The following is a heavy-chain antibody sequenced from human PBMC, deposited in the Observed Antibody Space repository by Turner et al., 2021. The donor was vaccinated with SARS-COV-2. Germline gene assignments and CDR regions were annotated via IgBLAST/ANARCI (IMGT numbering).Heavy chain of an antibody. Sequence: QVQLAEAGGGVVQPGRCLRLSCAASGFTSSSYGMHWVGPATGKGLVWVVVNGDDGSNKAYAVSVRVRFTSAKSKSTNTLYLQMNSVTDEDADVYDCEREPKAGYYYMDVWGKGTTVTVSS. CDR1: GFTSSSYG. CDR2: NGDDGSNK. J-gene: IGHJ6*03. V-gene: IGHV3-33*01. CDR3: EREPKAGYYYMDV.